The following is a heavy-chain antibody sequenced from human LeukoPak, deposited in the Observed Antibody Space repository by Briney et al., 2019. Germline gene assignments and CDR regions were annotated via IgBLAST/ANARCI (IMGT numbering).Heavy chain of an antibody. CDR3: ARAPPDWFQIDY. J-gene: IGHJ4*02. CDR2: IYYSQST. Sequence: SETLSLTCNVSGVPFNSVGDYWGSLRQHPGTGLEGIGYIYYSQSTYYNPSLKSRVTISVDTSKNQYSLKLSSVTAADTAVYYCARAPPDWFQIDYWGQGTLVTVSS. CDR1: GVPFNSVGDY. D-gene: IGHD3-9*01. V-gene: IGHV4-31*03.